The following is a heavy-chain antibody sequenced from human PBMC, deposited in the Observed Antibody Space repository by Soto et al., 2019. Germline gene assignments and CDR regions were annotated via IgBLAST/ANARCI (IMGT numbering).Heavy chain of an antibody. V-gene: IGHV4-59*07. D-gene: IGHD2-15*01. J-gene: IGHJ5*02. CDR3: AIKGDYSGFDP. CDR1: GGSISSYY. CDR2: IYYSGST. Sequence: PSDTLSLTCTVSGGSISSYYWIWIRQPPGKGLEWIGYIYYSGSTNYNPSLKSRVTISVDTSKNQFSLKLSSVTAADTAVYYCAIKGDYSGFDPWGQGTLVTVSS.